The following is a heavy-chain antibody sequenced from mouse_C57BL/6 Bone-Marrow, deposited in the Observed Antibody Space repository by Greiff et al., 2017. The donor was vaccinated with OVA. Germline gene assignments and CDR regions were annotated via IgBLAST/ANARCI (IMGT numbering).Heavy chain of an antibody. CDR3: ARQGLGRFAY. V-gene: IGHV5-6*01. Sequence: EVQLVESGGDLVKPGGSLKLSCAASGFTFSSYGMSWVRQTPDKRLEWVATISSGGSYTYYPDSVKGRFTISRDNAKNTLYLQMSSLKSEDTAMYYCARQGLGRFAYWGQGTLVTVSA. CDR1: GFTFSSYG. CDR2: ISSGGSYT. J-gene: IGHJ3*01. D-gene: IGHD4-1*01.